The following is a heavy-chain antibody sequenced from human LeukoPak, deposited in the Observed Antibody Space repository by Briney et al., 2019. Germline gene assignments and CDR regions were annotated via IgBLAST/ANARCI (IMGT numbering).Heavy chain of an antibody. J-gene: IGHJ4*02. Sequence: GGSLRLSCATSGFTFTTYAMQWVRQAPGKGLEWVAVISSDGNKKNYADSVKGRFTISKDSSKNTLYLQMNTLRAEDTALYYCARDIGRDTITTEIEYWGQGTLVTVSS. CDR1: GFTFTTYA. CDR2: ISSDGNKK. CDR3: ARDIGRDTITTEIEY. D-gene: IGHD4-11*01. V-gene: IGHV3-30-3*01.